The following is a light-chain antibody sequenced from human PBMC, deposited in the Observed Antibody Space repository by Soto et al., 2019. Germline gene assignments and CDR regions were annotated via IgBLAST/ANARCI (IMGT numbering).Light chain of an antibody. CDR1: SSDIGTYKY. J-gene: IGLJ1*01. CDR2: DVS. CDR3: SSYTTSTSFY. Sequence: QSVLTQPASVSGSPGQSITISCTGSSSDIGTYKYVSWYQHHPGKAPKLIINDVSNRPSGVSNRFSGSKFGNTASLTISGLQAEDEADYYCSSYTTSTSFYFGSGTKVTVL. V-gene: IGLV2-14*03.